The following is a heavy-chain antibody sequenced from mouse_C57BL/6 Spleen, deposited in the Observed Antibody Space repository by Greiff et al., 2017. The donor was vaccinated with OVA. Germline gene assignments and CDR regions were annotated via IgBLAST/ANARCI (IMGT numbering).Heavy chain of an antibody. Sequence: QVQLQQSGPELVKPGASVKISCKASGYTFTGYYIHWVKQRPGQGLEWIGWIYTGRGNTKNNEKFKGKATLTVDKSSSTAYMHLISLTSEDSAVYYWAREDCGSSERYYDVWGTGTTVTFDS. CDR1: GYTFTGYY. CDR3: AREDCGSSERYYDV. CDR2: IYTGRGNT. J-gene: IGHJ1*03. V-gene: IGHV1-84*01. D-gene: IGHD1-1*01.